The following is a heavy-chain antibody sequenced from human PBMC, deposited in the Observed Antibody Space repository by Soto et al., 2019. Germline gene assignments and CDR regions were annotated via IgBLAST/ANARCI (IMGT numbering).Heavy chain of an antibody. CDR1: GFTFGDYA. J-gene: IGHJ6*02. Sequence: AGGSLRLSCRASGFTFGDYAMSWVRQAPGKGLEWVGFIRSKTYGGTTEYAASVKGRFTISRDNSRSFAYLQMNSLKTEDTAVYYCSRVLYCSTTSCYAMDVWGQGTTVTVSS. CDR3: SRVLYCSTTSCYAMDV. CDR2: IRSKTYGGTT. D-gene: IGHD2-2*01. V-gene: IGHV3-49*04.